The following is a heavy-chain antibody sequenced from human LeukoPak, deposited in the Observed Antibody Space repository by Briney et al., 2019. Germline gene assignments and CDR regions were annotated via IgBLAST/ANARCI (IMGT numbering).Heavy chain of an antibody. V-gene: IGHV3-48*01. D-gene: IGHD5-12*01. CDR1: TFALTSYS. Sequence: GGSLRLSCAAPTFALTSYSRQRVRQAPGKGLEWISYLSAAGRTIYYADSVQGRFSISRDTAKNTVSLQMGSLRADDTVLHYWARDGYTCFLDSWGQGVLVVVSS. CDR3: ARDGYTCFLDS. CDR2: LSAAGRTI. J-gene: IGHJ4*02.